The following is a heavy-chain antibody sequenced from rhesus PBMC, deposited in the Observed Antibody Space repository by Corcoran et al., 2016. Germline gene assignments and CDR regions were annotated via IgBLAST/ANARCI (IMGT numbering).Heavy chain of an antibody. CDR2: ISPLVGIT. V-gene: IGHV1-198*02. CDR1: GFTFASSA. D-gene: IGHD6-25*01. Sequence: QVQLGRSGAEVKKPGASVKVSSKAAGFTFASSALRWWRQAPGTGLEWMGVISPLVGITNYEEKGQGRVTITADTATSTAYMELSSLRSEYPDVHYLARTGHTGIYYWYCDLWGPGILITSSS. J-gene: IGHJ2*01. CDR3: ARTGHTGIYYWYCDL.